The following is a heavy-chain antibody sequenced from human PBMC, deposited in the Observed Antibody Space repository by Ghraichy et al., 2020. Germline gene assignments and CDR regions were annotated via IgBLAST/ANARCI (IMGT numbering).Heavy chain of an antibody. Sequence: GGSLRLSCAASGFMFSNYDMHWVRQAPGKGLEWVAIIWYDGSDKYYADSVKGRFTISRDNSKNTLYLQMNSLRADDTAVYYCARDPGPYSGSYYSRGFDGLDLWGQGTMVTVPS. D-gene: IGHD1-26*01. CDR3: ARDPGPYSGSYYSRGFDGLDL. J-gene: IGHJ3*01. CDR2: IWYDGSDK. V-gene: IGHV3-33*01. CDR1: GFMFSNYD.